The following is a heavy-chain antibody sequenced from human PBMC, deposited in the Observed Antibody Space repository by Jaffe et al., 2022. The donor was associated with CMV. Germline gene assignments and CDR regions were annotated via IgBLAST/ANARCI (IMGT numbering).Heavy chain of an antibody. CDR2: ISGSGGST. J-gene: IGHJ4*02. V-gene: IGHV3-23*01. D-gene: IGHD3-22*01. Sequence: EVQLLESGGGLVQPGGSLRLSCAASGFTFSSYAMSWVRQAPGKGLEWVSAISGSGGSTYYADSVKGRFTISRDNSKNTLYLQMNSLRAEDTAVYYCAKDPPLYYYDSSGYPYWGQGTLVTVSS. CDR1: GFTFSSYA. CDR3: AKDPPLYYYDSSGYPY.